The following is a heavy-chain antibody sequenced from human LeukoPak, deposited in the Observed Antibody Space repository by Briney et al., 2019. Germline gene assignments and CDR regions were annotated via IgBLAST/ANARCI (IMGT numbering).Heavy chain of an antibody. CDR3: AREGGDGIVGALRGYMDV. CDR2: INPNSGGT. D-gene: IGHD1-26*01. Sequence: ASVKVSCKASGYTFTGYYMHWVRQAPGQGLEWMGWINPNSGGTNYAQKFQGRVTMTRDTSISTAYMELNRLRSDDTAVYYCAREGGDGIVGALRGYMDVWGKGTTVTVSS. J-gene: IGHJ6*03. V-gene: IGHV1-2*02. CDR1: GYTFTGYY.